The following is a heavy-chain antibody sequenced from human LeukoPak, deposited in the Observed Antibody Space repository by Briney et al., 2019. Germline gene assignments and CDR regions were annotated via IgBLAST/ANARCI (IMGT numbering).Heavy chain of an antibody. CDR1: GYTFTSYA. CDR3: ARAFQSLGGLSLPDY. V-gene: IGHV7-4-1*02. J-gene: IGHJ4*02. Sequence: VASVKVSCKASGYTFTSYAMNWVRQAPGQGLEWMGWIHPSTGNPTYAQGFTGRFVFSLDTSVSTTYLQISSLKAEDTAVYFCARAFQSLGGLSLPDYWGQGTLLTVSS. CDR2: IHPSTGNP. D-gene: IGHD3-16*02.